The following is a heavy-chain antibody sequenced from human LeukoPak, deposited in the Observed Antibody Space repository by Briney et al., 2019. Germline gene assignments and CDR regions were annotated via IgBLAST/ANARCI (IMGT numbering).Heavy chain of an antibody. CDR1: GFTFRNAW. J-gene: IGHJ4*02. Sequence: GGSLRLSCAASGFTFRNAWVSWFRQAPGKGLEWVGRIQSTTDGGTPDYATPVKGRFTISRDDSKNTLYLQMNSLKTEDTAVYYCTSGVGTLDYWGQGALVTVSS. CDR2: IQSTTDGGTP. V-gene: IGHV3-15*01. D-gene: IGHD1-14*01. CDR3: TSGVGTLDY.